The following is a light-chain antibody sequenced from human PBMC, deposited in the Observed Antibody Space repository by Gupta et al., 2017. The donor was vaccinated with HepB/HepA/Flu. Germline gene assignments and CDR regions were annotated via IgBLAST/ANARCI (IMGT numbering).Light chain of an antibody. V-gene: IGKV1-9*01. CDR3: QQVNTYPRT. CDR1: QGISSY. Sequence: DIQLTQSPSFLSASVGDRVTITCRASQGISSYLAWYQQRPGKALNLLIYAASTLQSGVPSRFSGSGSGTEFSLSISSLQPEDFATYYCQQVNTYPRTFGQGTXVEIK. J-gene: IGKJ1*01. CDR2: AAS.